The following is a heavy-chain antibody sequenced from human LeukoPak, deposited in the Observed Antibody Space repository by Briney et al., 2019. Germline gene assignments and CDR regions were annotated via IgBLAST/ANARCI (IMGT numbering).Heavy chain of an antibody. CDR2: INGGNGDT. V-gene: IGHV1-3*03. D-gene: IGHD3-22*01. Sequence: ASVKVSCKASGYIFSNHEIHWVRQAPGQSLEGMGGINGGNGDTKYSQELQDRVTISRDTSANTAYMELSSLRSEDTAVYYCARGIHYYDSSAEVSRFDPWGQGTLVTVSS. J-gene: IGHJ5*02. CDR1: GYIFSNHE. CDR3: ARGIHYYDSSAEVSRFDP.